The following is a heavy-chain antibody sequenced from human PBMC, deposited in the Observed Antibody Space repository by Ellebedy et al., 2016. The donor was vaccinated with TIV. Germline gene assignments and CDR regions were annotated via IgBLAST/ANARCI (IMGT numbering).Heavy chain of an antibody. V-gene: IGHV3-53*01. CDR2: LYSDDKT. Sequence: PGGSLRLSCAASGFTVSTNYMSWVRQAPGKGLEWVSVLYSDDKTYYADSVKGRFTFSRDNSRNTVSLQMSGLRAEDTATYYCVRSGHSDGYFDYWGQGTLVTVSS. CDR3: VRSGHSDGYFDY. CDR1: GFTVSTNY. J-gene: IGHJ4*02. D-gene: IGHD3-10*01.